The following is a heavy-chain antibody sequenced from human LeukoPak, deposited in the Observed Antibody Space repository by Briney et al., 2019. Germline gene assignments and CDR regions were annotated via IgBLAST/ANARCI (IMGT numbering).Heavy chain of an antibody. Sequence: GGALRLSCAASGFTFSSYWMHWVRQAPGKGLVCVSRINSDGSSTSYADSVKGRFTISRDNAKNTLYLRMNSLRAEDTAVYYCXXVXIXXXXIDYXXQGTLATVSS. CDR1: GFTFSSYW. V-gene: IGHV3-74*01. CDR3: XXVXIXXXXIDY. J-gene: IGHJ4*02. CDR2: INSDGSST.